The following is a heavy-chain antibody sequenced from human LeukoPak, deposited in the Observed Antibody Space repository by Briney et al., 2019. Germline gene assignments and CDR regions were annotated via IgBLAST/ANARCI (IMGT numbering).Heavy chain of an antibody. D-gene: IGHD3-22*01. CDR2: IYSGGST. V-gene: IGHV3-53*01. CDR1: GFTVGTNH. CDR3: GAFYDSGGYYDY. Sequence: GGSLRLSCAASGFTVGTNHMSWVRQAPGRGLEWVSVIYSGGSTSYTDSVKGRFTISRDNSKNTLYLQMNSLRAEDTAVYYCGAFYDSGGYYDYWGQGTLVTVSS. J-gene: IGHJ4*02.